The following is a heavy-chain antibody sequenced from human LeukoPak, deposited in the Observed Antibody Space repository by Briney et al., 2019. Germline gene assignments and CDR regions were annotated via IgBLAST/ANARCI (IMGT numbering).Heavy chain of an antibody. CDR2: IYYSGST. CDR1: GGSISSYY. J-gene: IGHJ4*02. V-gene: IGHV4-59*01. CDR3: ARGGKDSIAAAAYYFDY. Sequence: SETLSLTCTVSGGSISSYYWSWIRQPPGKGLEWIGYIYYSGSTNYNPSLKSRVTISVDTSKNQFSLKLSSVTAADTAVYYCARGGKDSIAAAAYYFDYWGQGTLVTVPS. D-gene: IGHD6-13*01.